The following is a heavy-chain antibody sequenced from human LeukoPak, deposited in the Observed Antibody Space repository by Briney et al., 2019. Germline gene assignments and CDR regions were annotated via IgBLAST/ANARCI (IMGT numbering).Heavy chain of an antibody. V-gene: IGHV3-30*02. CDR3: AKDSLADIDY. Sequence: EGSLRLSCAASGFIFSTYGMYWVRQAPGKGLEWVAFIRHDGSIKNYADSVKGRSTISRDNSKNTLYLQMNSLRAEDTAVYYCAKDSLADIDYWGQGTLVTVSS. CDR2: IRHDGSIK. D-gene: IGHD3-16*01. J-gene: IGHJ4*02. CDR1: GFIFSTYG.